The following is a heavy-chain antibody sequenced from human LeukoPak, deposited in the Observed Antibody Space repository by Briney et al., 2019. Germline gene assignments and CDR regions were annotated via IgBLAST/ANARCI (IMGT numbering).Heavy chain of an antibody. Sequence: GGSLRLSCAASGFTFSSYAMSWVRQAPRKGLEWVSAISGSGGSTNYADSVKGRFTISRDNSKNTLYLQMNSLRAEDTAVYYCAKGSVQYSSSWYYFDYWGQGTLVTVSS. D-gene: IGHD6-13*01. CDR3: AKGSVQYSSSWYYFDY. CDR2: ISGSGGST. CDR1: GFTFSSYA. V-gene: IGHV3-23*01. J-gene: IGHJ4*02.